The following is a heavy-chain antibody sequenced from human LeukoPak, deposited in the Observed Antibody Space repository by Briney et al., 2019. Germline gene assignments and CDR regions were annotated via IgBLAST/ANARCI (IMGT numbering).Heavy chain of an antibody. D-gene: IGHD3-9*01. V-gene: IGHV3-23*01. CDR1: GFTLSSFG. Sequence: GGSLRLSCAASGFTLSSFGMSWVRQAPGKGLEWVSATSGSSGRTYYADAVKGRFTVSRDISKNTVSLQMNRLRADDTAMYHCAKDRFYDILTGYPDYWGQGTLVTVPS. J-gene: IGHJ4*02. CDR2: TSGSSGRT. CDR3: AKDRFYDILTGYPDY.